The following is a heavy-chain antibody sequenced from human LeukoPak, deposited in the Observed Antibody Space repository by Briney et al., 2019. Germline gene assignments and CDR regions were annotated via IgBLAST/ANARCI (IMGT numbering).Heavy chain of an antibody. D-gene: IGHD3-10*01. CDR2: IIPIFGTA. V-gene: IGHV1-69*06. CDR3: ARPVWFGELYPDAFDI. J-gene: IGHJ3*02. CDR1: GGTFSSYA. Sequence: SVNVSCTASGGTFSSYAISWVRQAPGQGLEWMGGIIPIFGTANYAQKFQGRVTITADKSTSTAYMELSSLRSEDTAVYYCARPVWFGELYPDAFDIWGQGTMVTVSS.